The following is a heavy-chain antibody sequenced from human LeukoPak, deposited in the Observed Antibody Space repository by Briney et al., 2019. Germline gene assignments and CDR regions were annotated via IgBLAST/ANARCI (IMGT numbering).Heavy chain of an antibody. V-gene: IGHV3-48*01. Sequence: GGSLRLSCAASGFTFSSYSTNWVRQAPGKGLEWVSYISSSSSTIYYADSVKGGFTISRDNAKNSLYLQMNSLRAEDTAVYYCARDADFDTYCGGDCDCCAFDIWGQGTMVTVSS. J-gene: IGHJ3*02. CDR2: ISSSSSTI. CDR1: GFTFSSYS. D-gene: IGHD2-21*01. CDR3: ARDADFDTYCGGDCDCCAFDI.